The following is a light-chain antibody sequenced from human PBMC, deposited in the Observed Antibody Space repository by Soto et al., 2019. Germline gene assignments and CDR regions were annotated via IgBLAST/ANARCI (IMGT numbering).Light chain of an antibody. CDR2: TIS. Sequence: DIQMTQSPSSLSASVGDRVTITCRASQDIRISLDWFQQKPGTAPKRLIYTISKLQSGVPSRFSGGGSGTEFTLTISSLQAEDVAVYYCQQYHSSPVTFGQGTRLEIK. V-gene: IGKV1-17*01. CDR1: QDIRIS. J-gene: IGKJ5*01. CDR3: QQYHSSPVT.